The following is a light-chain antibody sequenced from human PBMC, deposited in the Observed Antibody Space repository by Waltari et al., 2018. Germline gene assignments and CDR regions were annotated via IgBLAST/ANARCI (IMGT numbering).Light chain of an antibody. Sequence: DIQMTQSPSSLSATVGDRVIITCRASQSIRWYLNWYQHKPGKAPGLLIHAASNLQSGVPSRFSGSGSGTDFTLTISSLQPEDFATYYCQQTYSTPWTFGQGTKVEIK. CDR3: QQTYSTPWT. J-gene: IGKJ1*01. CDR1: QSIRWY. V-gene: IGKV1-39*01. CDR2: AAS.